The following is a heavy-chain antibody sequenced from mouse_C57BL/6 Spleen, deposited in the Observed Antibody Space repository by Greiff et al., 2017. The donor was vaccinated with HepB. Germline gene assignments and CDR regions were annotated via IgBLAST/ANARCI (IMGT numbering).Heavy chain of an antibody. CDR1: GFNIKDYY. Sequence: EVQLQQSGAELVKPGASVKLSYTASGFNIKDYYMHWVKQRTEQGLEWIGRIDPEDGETKYAPKFQGKATITADTSSNTAYLQLSSLTSEDTAVYYCARDTTVVAPYYAMDYWGQGTSVTVSS. D-gene: IGHD1-1*01. CDR2: IDPEDGET. CDR3: ARDTTVVAPYYAMDY. V-gene: IGHV14-2*01. J-gene: IGHJ4*01.